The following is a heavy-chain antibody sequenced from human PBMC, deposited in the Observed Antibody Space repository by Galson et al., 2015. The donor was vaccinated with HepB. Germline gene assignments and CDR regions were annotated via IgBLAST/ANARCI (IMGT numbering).Heavy chain of an antibody. CDR1: GFSLSTSGVG. Sequence: PALVKPTQTLTLTCTFSGFSLSTSGVGVGWIRQPPGKALEWLALIYWNDDKRYSPSLKSRLTITKDTSKNQVVLTMTNMDPVDTATYYCARLDIVVVPAAIFGAFDIWGQGTMVTVSS. J-gene: IGHJ3*02. V-gene: IGHV2-5*01. CDR2: IYWNDDK. D-gene: IGHD2-2*02. CDR3: ARLDIVVVPAAIFGAFDI.